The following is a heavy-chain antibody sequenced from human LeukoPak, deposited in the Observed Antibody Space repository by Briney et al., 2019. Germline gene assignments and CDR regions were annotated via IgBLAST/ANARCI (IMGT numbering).Heavy chain of an antibody. V-gene: IGHV1-46*01. CDR1: GYTFTSYH. CDR2: INPSGGST. Sequence: ASVKVSCKASGYTFTSYHMHWVRQPPGQGLEWVGIINPSGGSTSYGQKFQGRVTMTRDTSTSTVYMELISVRSEDTAEYYFAVSNSAVGATTGSVDYWGQGTLVTVSS. J-gene: IGHJ4*02. CDR3: AVSNSAVGATTGSVDY. D-gene: IGHD1-26*01.